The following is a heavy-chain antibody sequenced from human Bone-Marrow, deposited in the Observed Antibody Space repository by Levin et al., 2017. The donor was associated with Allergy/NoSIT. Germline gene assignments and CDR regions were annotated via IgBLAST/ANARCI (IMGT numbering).Heavy chain of an antibody. J-gene: IGHJ4*02. CDR1: GYTFTGYY. Sequence: GESLKISCKASGYTFTGYYMHWVRQAPGQGLEWMGRINPNSGGTSFAQKFQGRVTMARDTSINTAYMELTSLRSDDTAVYYCAKERGNSDWYYDYWGQGTLVTVSS. CDR2: INPNSGGT. D-gene: IGHD2-21*02. V-gene: IGHV1-2*06. CDR3: AKERGNSDWYYDY.